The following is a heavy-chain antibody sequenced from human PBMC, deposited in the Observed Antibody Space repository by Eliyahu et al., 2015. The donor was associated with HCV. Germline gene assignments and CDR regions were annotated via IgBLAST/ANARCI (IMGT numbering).Heavy chain of an antibody. D-gene: IGHD2-15*01. CDR3: AKAVQVLAATMMFDY. CDR1: GFXXSXYA. J-gene: IGHJ4*02. CDR2: ISGSGGST. V-gene: IGHV3-23*01. Sequence: EVQLLESGGGLVQPGGSLRLXCAXSGFXXSXYAMSWVRXAPGKGLEXVSAISGSGGSTYYADSVKGRFTISRDNSKNTLYLQMNSLRAEDTAVYYCAKAVQVLAATMMFDYWGQGTLVTVSS.